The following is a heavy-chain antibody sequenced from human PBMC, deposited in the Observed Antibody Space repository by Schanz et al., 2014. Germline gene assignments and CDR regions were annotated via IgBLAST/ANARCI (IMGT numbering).Heavy chain of an antibody. CDR1: GGTFSSST. V-gene: IGHV1-69*08. Sequence: QVQLVQSGAEVKKPGSSVKVSCKASGGTFSSSTLTWVRQAPGQGLEWMGRIIPILDKTNYAQKFQGRVTSTADRSTSTAYMELSSLRSEDTAVYYCARGLGDERWLDLNEAFDIWGQGTMVTVSS. CDR3: ARGLGDERWLDLNEAFDI. CDR2: IIPILDKT. J-gene: IGHJ3*02. D-gene: IGHD6-19*01.